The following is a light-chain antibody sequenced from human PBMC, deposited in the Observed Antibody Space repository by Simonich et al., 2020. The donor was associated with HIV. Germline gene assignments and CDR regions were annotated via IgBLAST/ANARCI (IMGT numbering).Light chain of an antibody. CDR3: QQYYSSPWT. CDR1: RSVLYSSNNKNY. Sequence: EIVMTQSPDSLAVSLGERATVNCRSSRSVLYSSNNKNYLAWYQQKPGQPPKLLIYWASTRESGVPDRISGSGSGTDFTLTISSLQAEDVAVYYCQQYYSSPWTFGQGTKVEIK. V-gene: IGKV4-1*01. CDR2: WAS. J-gene: IGKJ1*01.